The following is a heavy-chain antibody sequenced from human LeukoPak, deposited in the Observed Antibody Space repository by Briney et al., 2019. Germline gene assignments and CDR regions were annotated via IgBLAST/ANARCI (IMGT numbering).Heavy chain of an antibody. Sequence: ASVKVSCKASGYTFTGYYIHWVRQAPGQGLEWMGRINPNSGGTNYAERFQGRVTVTRDTSISTAYMELSRLRSDDTAVYYCARVQDLTGFDPWGQGTPVTVSS. CDR3: ARVQDLTGFDP. CDR1: GYTFTGYY. J-gene: IGHJ5*02. D-gene: IGHD7-27*01. V-gene: IGHV1-2*06. CDR2: INPNSGGT.